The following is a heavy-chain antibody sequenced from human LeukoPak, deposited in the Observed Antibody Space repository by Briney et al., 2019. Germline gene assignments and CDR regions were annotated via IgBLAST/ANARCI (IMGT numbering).Heavy chain of an antibody. D-gene: IGHD2-15*01. J-gene: IGHJ4*02. V-gene: IGHV3-64*01. CDR1: GFTFSSYA. Sequence: PGGSLRLSCAASGFTFSSYAMHWVRQAPGQGLEYVSAITSNGNSPYYANSVRGRFTISRDNSKNTLYLQMGCLRVEDMAVYYCAREYCSGGDCQYYFDYWGQGTLVTVSS. CDR2: ITSNGNSP. CDR3: AREYCSGGDCQYYFDY.